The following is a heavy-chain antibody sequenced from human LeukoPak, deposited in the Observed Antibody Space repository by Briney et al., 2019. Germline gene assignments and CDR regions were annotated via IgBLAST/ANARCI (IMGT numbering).Heavy chain of an antibody. CDR3: AKGTQYSSSWYY. J-gene: IGHJ4*02. CDR2: ISGSGGST. D-gene: IGHD6-13*01. Sequence: PGGSLRLSCTASGFTFSSYAMSWVRQAPGKGLEWVSAISGSGGSTYYADSVKGRFTISRDNSKNTLYLQMNSLRAEDTAVYYCAKGTQYSSSWYYWGQGTLVTVSS. CDR1: GFTFSSYA. V-gene: IGHV3-23*01.